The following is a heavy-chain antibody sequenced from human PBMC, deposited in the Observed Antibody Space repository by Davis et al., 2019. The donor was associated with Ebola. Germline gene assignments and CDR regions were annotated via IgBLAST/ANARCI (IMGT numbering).Heavy chain of an antibody. CDR1: GFTFSSYE. V-gene: IGHV3-48*03. J-gene: IGHJ5*02. CDR3: ARDGYYDFWSGYYSNNWFDP. CDR2: ISSSGSTI. Sequence: GESLKISCAASGFTFSSYEMNWVRQAPGKGLEWVSYISSSGSTIYYADSVKGRFTISRDNAKNSLYLQMNSLRAEDTAVYYCARDGYYDFWSGYYSNNWFDPWGQGTLVTVSS. D-gene: IGHD3-3*01.